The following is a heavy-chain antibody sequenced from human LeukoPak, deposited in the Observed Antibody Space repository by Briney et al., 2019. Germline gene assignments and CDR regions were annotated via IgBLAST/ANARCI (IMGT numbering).Heavy chain of an antibody. CDR2: ISYDGSNE. CDR1: GFTFSSYV. CDR3: AKEGPKSIAATGYYMDV. V-gene: IGHV3-30*04. J-gene: IGHJ6*03. D-gene: IGHD6-25*01. Sequence: PGGSLRLSCAASGFTFSSYVMHWVRQAPGKGLEWVAIISYDGSNEYYADSVKGRFTISRDNSKNTLYLQMNSLRAEGTAVYYCAKEGPKSIAATGYYMDVWGKGTTVTISS.